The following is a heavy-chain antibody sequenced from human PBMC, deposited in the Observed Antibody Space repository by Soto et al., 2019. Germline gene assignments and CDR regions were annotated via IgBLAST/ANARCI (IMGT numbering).Heavy chain of an antibody. Sequence: QVQLQESGPGLVKPSQTLSLTCTVSGGSISSGGYYWSWIRQHPGKGLEWIGYIYYSGSTYYNPSLKSRVTISVDTSKNRFSLKLSSVTAADTAVYYCARGQGRGAARHIPLVFDYWGQGTLVTVSS. CDR2: IYYSGST. D-gene: IGHD6-6*01. V-gene: IGHV4-31*03. CDR3: ARGQGRGAARHIPLVFDY. CDR1: GGSISSGGYY. J-gene: IGHJ4*02.